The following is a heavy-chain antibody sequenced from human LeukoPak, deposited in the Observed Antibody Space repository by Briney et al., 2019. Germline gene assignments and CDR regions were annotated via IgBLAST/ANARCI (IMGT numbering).Heavy chain of an antibody. Sequence: SQTLSLTCAISGDSVSSNSTACNWIRQSPSRGLEWLGSTYYRSRWYYDYAVSVKSRITINPDTSKNQFSLHLNSVTADDTAVYYCVRGGQGDGYSADEAFDFWGQGTVVTVSS. CDR2: TYYRSRWYY. D-gene: IGHD5-24*01. V-gene: IGHV6-1*01. J-gene: IGHJ3*01. CDR3: VRGGQGDGYSADEAFDF. CDR1: GDSVSSNSTA.